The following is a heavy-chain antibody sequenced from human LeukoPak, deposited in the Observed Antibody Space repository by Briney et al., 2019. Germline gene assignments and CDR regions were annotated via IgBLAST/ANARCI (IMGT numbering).Heavy chain of an antibody. CDR1: GFSFSTYS. CDR2: VTGSGTTK. D-gene: IGHD5-18*01. V-gene: IGHV3-48*02. CDR3: ARMAQRAFDI. J-gene: IGHJ3*02. Sequence: GGSLRLSCVASGFSFSTYSMNWVRQAPGKGLEWVSSVTGSGTTKYYADSVKGRFTISRDNAKNSLYLQMNSLRDEDTAVYYCARMAQRAFDIWGQGTMVTVSS.